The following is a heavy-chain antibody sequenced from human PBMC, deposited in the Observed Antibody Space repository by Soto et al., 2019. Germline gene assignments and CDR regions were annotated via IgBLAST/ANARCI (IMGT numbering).Heavy chain of an antibody. CDR1: GLTLSNAW. J-gene: IGHJ6*02. Sequence: GGSLRLSCAASGLTLSNAWMNLVREAPGKGLEWVGGIKTKTEGGTTDYASPVKGRFTISRDDSKNTLYLQMNSLKTEDTAVYYCTADQVVTSDYAMDVWGQGTTVTVSS. V-gene: IGHV3-15*07. CDR2: IKTKTEGGTT. CDR3: TADQVVTSDYAMDV. D-gene: IGHD2-21*02.